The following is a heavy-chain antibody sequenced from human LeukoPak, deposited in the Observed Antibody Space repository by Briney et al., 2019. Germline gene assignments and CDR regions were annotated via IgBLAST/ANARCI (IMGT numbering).Heavy chain of an antibody. D-gene: IGHD2-21*02. J-gene: IGHJ4*02. CDR3: AKDLASCAGGCRSDGFDS. Sequence: PSETLSLTCTVSNFSISSGYYWGWIRQSPGKGLEWIGRIYHGGSTYYNPSLRSRVIVSVDTSKNHFSLKMRSVTAADTAVYYWAKDLASCAGGCRSDGFDSWGQGLLVTGSS. CDR1: NFSISSGYY. V-gene: IGHV4-38-2*02. CDR2: IYHGGST.